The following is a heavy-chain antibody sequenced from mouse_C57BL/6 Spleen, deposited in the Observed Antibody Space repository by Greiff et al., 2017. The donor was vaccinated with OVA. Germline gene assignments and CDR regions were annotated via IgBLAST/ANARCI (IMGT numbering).Heavy chain of an antibody. Sequence: VKLQESGPELVKPGASVKISCKASGYAFSSSWMNWVKQRPGKGLEWIGRIYPGDGDTNYNGKFKGKATLTADKSSSTAYMQLSSLTSEDSAVYFCASIYYGYDRDAMDYWGQGTSVTVSS. CDR1: GYAFSSSW. V-gene: IGHV1-82*01. D-gene: IGHD2-2*01. CDR3: ASIYYGYDRDAMDY. J-gene: IGHJ4*01. CDR2: IYPGDGDT.